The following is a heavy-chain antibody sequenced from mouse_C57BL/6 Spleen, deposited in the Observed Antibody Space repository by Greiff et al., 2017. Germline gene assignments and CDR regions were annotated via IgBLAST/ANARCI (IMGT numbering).Heavy chain of an antibody. J-gene: IGHJ4*01. D-gene: IGHD1-1*01. CDR1: GYAFSSYW. V-gene: IGHV1-80*01. CDR3: ARWGTTVVAFYYYAMDY. CDR2: IYPGDGDT. Sequence: QVQLQQSGAELVKPGASVKISCKASGYAFSSYWMNWVKQRPGTGLEWIGQIYPGDGDTNYNGKFKGKATLTADKSSSTAYMQLSSLTSEDSAVYFCARWGTTVVAFYYYAMDYWGQGTSVTVSS.